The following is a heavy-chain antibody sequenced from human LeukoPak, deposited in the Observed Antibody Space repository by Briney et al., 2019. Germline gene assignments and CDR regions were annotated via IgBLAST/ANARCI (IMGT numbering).Heavy chain of an antibody. V-gene: IGHV4-59*01. CDR2: IYYSGST. Sequence: SETLSLTCTVSGGSISSYYWSWIRQPPGKGLGWIGYIYYSGSTNYNPSLKSRVTISVDTSKNQFSLKLSSVTAADTAVYYCARDALHAFDIWGQGTMVTVSS. CDR1: GGSISSYY. J-gene: IGHJ3*02. CDR3: ARDALHAFDI.